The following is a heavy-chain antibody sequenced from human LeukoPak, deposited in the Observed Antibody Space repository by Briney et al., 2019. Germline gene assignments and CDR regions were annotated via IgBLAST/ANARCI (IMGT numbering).Heavy chain of an antibody. CDR2: LRYDGSNK. V-gene: IGHV3-30*02. Sequence: GGSLRLSCAASGFTFSNYGIHWVRQAPGKGLEWVAFLRYDGSNKYYADSVKGRFAISRDNSKNTLYLQMNSLRAEDTAVYHCARNVRYDFWSGYHLGYWGQGTLVTVSS. J-gene: IGHJ4*02. D-gene: IGHD3-3*01. CDR1: GFTFSNYG. CDR3: ARNVRYDFWSGYHLGY.